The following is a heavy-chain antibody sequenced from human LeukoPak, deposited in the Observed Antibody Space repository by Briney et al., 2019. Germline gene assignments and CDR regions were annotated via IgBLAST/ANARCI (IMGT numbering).Heavy chain of an antibody. Sequence: GGSLRLSCASSGFTFSNYWMHWVRQAPGKGLVWVSRIDPDGSSTSYADSVQGRFTISRDNARNTLYLQMNSLRAEDTAVYYCTRDTYGEQDSWGQGTLVTVFS. D-gene: IGHD4-17*01. CDR3: TRDTYGEQDS. CDR2: IDPDGSST. V-gene: IGHV3-74*01. J-gene: IGHJ4*02. CDR1: GFTFSNYW.